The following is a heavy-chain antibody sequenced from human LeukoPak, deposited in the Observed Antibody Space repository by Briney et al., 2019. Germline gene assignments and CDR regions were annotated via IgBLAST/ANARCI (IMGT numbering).Heavy chain of an antibody. J-gene: IGHJ3*02. CDR3: ARMRPHDAFDI. CDR1: GFTFSSYW. CDR2: IKQDGSEK. Sequence: GGSLRLPCAASGFTFSSYWMSWVRQAPGKGLEWVANIKQDGSEKYYVDSVKGRFTISRDNAKNSLYLQMNSLRAEDTAVYYCARMRPHDAFDIWGQGTMVTVSS. V-gene: IGHV3-7*01.